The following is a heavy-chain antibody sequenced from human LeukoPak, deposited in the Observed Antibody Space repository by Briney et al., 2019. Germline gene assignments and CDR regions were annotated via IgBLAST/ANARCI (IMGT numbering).Heavy chain of an antibody. J-gene: IGHJ3*02. CDR2: ISSSGNTI. V-gene: IGHV3-48*03. CDR3: ARDRVAAAADAFDI. CDR1: GFTFSSYE. D-gene: IGHD6-13*01. Sequence: GGSLRLSCAASGFTFSSYEMNWVRQAPGKGLEWVSYISSSGNTIYYADSEKGRFTISRDNSKNSLFLQMNSLKAEDTAVYYCARDRVAAAADAFDISGQGTMVTVAS.